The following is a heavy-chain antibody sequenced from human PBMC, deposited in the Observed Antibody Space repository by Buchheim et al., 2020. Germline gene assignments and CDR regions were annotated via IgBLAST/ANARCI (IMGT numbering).Heavy chain of an antibody. J-gene: IGHJ6*02. Sequence: EVQLVESGGGLVQPGGSLRLSCAASGFTFSSYEMNWVRQAPGKGLEWVSYISSSGSTIYYADSVKGRFTISRDNAKNSLYLQMNSLRAEDTAVYYCAGLLWFGVMDYYYYGMDVWGQGTT. V-gene: IGHV3-48*03. CDR3: AGLLWFGVMDYYYYGMDV. CDR2: ISSSGSTI. CDR1: GFTFSSYE. D-gene: IGHD3-10*01.